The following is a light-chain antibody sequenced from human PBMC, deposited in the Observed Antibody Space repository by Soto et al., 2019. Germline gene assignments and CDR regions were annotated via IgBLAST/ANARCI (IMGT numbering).Light chain of an antibody. CDR2: EVT. CDR3: GSFAGPVWV. J-gene: IGLJ3*02. CDR1: ISDVGGYYY. Sequence: QSALTQPASVSGSPGQSITISCTGTISDVGGYYYVSWYQQHPGKAPKLIIYEVTKRPSGVPDRFSGSKAGNTASLTVFGLQAEDEANYYCGSFAGPVWVFGGGTKLTVL. V-gene: IGLV2-8*01.